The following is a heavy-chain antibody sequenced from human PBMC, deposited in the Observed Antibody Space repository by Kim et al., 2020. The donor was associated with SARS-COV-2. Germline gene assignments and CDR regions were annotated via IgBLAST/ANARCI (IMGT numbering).Heavy chain of an antibody. CDR3: ARGGGYYDSSGSDY. D-gene: IGHD3-22*01. V-gene: IGHV4-31*02. Sequence: NPSLKRRVTISVDTSKNQFSLKLSSVTAADTAVYYCARGGGYYDSSGSDYWGQGTLVTVSS. J-gene: IGHJ4*02.